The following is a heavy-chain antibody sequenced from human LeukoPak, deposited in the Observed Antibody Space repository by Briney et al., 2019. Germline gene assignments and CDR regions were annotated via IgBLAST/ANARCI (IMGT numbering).Heavy chain of an antibody. Sequence: SETLSLTCTVSGGSIGNFYWNWIRQSPGKGLEWIGYIYYSGTTNYNPSLKSRVTISLGMSSNQFSLRLDSVTAADTAVYYCARAASLDYWGQGTLVTVSS. CDR3: ARAASLDY. V-gene: IGHV4-59*01. J-gene: IGHJ4*02. CDR2: IYYSGTT. D-gene: IGHD2-2*01. CDR1: GGSIGNFY.